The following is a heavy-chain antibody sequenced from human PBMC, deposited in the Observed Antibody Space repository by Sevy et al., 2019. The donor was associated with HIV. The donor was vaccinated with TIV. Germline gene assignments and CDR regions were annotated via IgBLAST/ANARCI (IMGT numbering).Heavy chain of an antibody. CDR3: ATTMDYYDSSGSPFDY. J-gene: IGHJ4*02. CDR2: FDPEDGET. D-gene: IGHD3-22*01. CDR1: GYTLTQLS. V-gene: IGHV1-24*01. Sequence: ASVKVSCKVSGYTLTQLSMHWVRQAPGKGLEWMGSFDPEDGETLYAQKFQGRVTMTEDKSTNTAYMELRSLRSEDTAVYYCATTMDYYDSSGSPFDYWGQGTLVTVSS.